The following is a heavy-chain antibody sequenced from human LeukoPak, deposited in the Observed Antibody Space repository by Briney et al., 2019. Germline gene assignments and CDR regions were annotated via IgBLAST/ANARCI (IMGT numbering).Heavy chain of an antibody. CDR1: GFTFSSYA. V-gene: IGHV3-23*01. CDR2: ITGSGGST. Sequence: GGSLRLSCAASGFTFSSYAMNWVRQAPGKRLEWVSGITGSGGSTYYADYVKGRFTISRDNSKNTLYLQMKSLRAEDTGVYYCAKGQGSDYLSTFDSWGQGTLVNVPS. J-gene: IGHJ4*02. CDR3: AKGQGSDYLSTFDS. D-gene: IGHD4-11*01.